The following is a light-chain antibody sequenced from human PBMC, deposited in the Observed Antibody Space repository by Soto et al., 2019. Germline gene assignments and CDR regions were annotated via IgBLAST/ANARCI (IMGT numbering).Light chain of an antibody. Sequence: EIVMTQSAAILSVSPGERATLSCRASQSASNNLAWYQQKPGQAPRLLIYVASTRATGIPARFSGSGSGTEFTLTISSLQSEDFAVYYCQQYNKWPLTFGQGTKVEI. V-gene: IGKV3-15*01. CDR3: QQYNKWPLT. CDR2: VAS. J-gene: IGKJ1*01. CDR1: QSASNN.